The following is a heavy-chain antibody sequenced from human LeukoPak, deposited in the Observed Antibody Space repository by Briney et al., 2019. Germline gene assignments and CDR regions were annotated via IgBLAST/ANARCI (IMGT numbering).Heavy chain of an antibody. V-gene: IGHV3-30-3*01. CDR1: GFTFSSYA. CDR2: ISYDGSNK. Sequence: PGRSLRLSCAASGFTFSSYAMHWVRQASGKGLEWVAVISYDGSNKYYADSVKGRFTISRDNSKNTLYLQMNSLRAEDTAVYYCASNPGPFDYWGQGTLVTVSS. J-gene: IGHJ4*02. CDR3: ASNPGPFDY.